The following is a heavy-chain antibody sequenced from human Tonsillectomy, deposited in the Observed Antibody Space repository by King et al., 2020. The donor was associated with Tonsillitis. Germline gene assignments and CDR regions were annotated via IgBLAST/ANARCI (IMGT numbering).Heavy chain of an antibody. CDR2: IYPGDSDT. V-gene: IGHV5-51*01. CDR1: GYNFTNYW. J-gene: IGHJ3*02. Sequence: VQLVESGAEVKKPGESLKISCKGSGYNFTNYWIGWVRQMPGKGLEWMVIIYPGDSDTRYSPSFQGQVTISADKSISTAYLQWSSLKASDSVMYYCARWGRADSLMVLNGDAFDIWGQGTMVTAAS. D-gene: IGHD2-8*01. CDR3: ARWGRADSLMVLNGDAFDI.